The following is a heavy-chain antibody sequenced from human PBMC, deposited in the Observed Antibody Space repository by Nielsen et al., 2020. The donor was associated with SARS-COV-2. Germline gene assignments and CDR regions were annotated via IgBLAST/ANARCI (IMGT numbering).Heavy chain of an antibody. CDR2: NYNSAKT. Sequence: SETLSLTCSVSGGFFSSKGYIWGWIRQAPGKGLEWIAYNYNSAKTMYNSSLKSRVTMSVDTSKNQLSLRLTSVTAADTAVYYCARGRAPLRYWGQGILVTVSS. CDR1: GGFFSSKGYI. V-gene: IGHV4-61*08. J-gene: IGHJ4*02. CDR3: ARGRAPLRY. D-gene: IGHD2-15*01.